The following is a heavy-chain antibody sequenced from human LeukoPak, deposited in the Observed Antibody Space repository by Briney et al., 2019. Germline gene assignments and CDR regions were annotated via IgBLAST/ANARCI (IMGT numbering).Heavy chain of an antibody. J-gene: IGHJ6*02. Sequence: PGGSLRLSCAASGFTFSSYSMKWVRQGPGKGLEWVSCIGSTISYTSYAASVKGRFTISRDNAKNSLYLQMNSLRAEDTAVYYCAREGYYSGLDVWGQGTTVTVSS. CDR2: IGSTISYT. D-gene: IGHD2-21*01. V-gene: IGHV3-21*01. CDR3: AREGYYSGLDV. CDR1: GFTFSSYS.